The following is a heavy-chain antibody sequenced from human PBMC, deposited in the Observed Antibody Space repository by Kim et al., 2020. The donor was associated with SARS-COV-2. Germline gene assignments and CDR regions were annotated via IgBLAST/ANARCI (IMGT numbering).Heavy chain of an antibody. CDR2: IGARDGNT. Sequence: ASVKVSCKACGYMFTSYGFSWVRQAPGQGLEWLGWIGARDGNTKYGQKVQGRVIMTTDTSTNTAYMELWSLRSNDTAMYYCARGAYGDVSFDYWGQGTLV. D-gene: IGHD4-17*01. V-gene: IGHV1-18*04. CDR1: GYMFTSYG. J-gene: IGHJ4*02. CDR3: ARGAYGDVSFDY.